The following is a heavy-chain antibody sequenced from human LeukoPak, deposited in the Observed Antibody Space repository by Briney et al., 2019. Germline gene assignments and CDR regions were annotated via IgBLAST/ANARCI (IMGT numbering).Heavy chain of an antibody. CDR2: ISGSGGST. CDR1: GFTFSSYA. V-gene: IGHV3-23*01. J-gene: IGHJ4*02. CDR3: AKPGVTFGGVIVNYFDY. Sequence: GGSLRLSCAASGFTFSSYAMSWVGQAPGKGLEWVSAISGSGGSTYYADSVKGRFTISRDNSKNTLYLQMNSLRAEDTAVYYCAKPGVTFGGVIVNYFDYWGQGTLVTVSS. D-gene: IGHD3-16*02.